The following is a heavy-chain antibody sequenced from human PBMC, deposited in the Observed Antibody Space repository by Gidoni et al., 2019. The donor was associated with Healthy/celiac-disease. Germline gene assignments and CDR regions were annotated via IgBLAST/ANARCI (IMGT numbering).Heavy chain of an antibody. CDR2: INHSGST. V-gene: IGHV4-34*01. J-gene: IGHJ4*02. CDR1: GGSFSGYY. Sequence: QVQLQQWGAGLLKPSETLSLTCAVYGGSFSGYYWSWIRQPPGKGLEWIGEINHSGSTNYNPSLKSRVTISVDTSKNQFSLKLSSVTAADTAVYYCARELATIAAPLDDYWGQGTLVTVSS. D-gene: IGHD6-13*01. CDR3: ARELATIAAPLDDY.